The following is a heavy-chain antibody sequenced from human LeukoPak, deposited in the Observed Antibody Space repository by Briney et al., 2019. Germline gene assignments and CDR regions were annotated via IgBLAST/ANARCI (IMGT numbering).Heavy chain of an antibody. J-gene: IGHJ6*02. V-gene: IGHV4-59*01. Sequence: SETLSLTCTVSGDSISTYYWSWIRQPPGKGLEWIGYIYYTGSTNYNPSLKSRVTISVDTSKNQFSLKLSSVTAGDTAVYYCARAGTYYGMDVWGQGTTVTVSS. D-gene: IGHD1-1*01. CDR3: ARAGTYYGMDV. CDR1: GDSISTYY. CDR2: IYYTGST.